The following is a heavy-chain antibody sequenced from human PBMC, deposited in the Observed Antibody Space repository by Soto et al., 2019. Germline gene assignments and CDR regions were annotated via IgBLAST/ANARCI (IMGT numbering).Heavy chain of an antibody. CDR2: INNSGST. CDR1: GGSISTYY. J-gene: IGHJ5*02. Sequence: QVQLQESGPGLLKPSETLSLTCNVSGGSISTYYWSWIRQSPGKRLEWIGYINNSGSTNYNPSLKSRVTLSVDTSRKQFSLKLTSVTAADTAVYYCARTLSSPGYQWFDPWGQGTLVTVSS. V-gene: IGHV4-59*01. D-gene: IGHD3-9*01. CDR3: ARTLSSPGYQWFDP.